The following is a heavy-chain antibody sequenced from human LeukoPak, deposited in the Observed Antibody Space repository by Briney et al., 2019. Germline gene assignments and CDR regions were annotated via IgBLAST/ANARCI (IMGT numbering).Heavy chain of an antibody. D-gene: IGHD2-15*01. CDR1: GDSISSYF. V-gene: IGHV4-59*01. CDR2: FHDSGSA. J-gene: IGHJ5*02. Sequence: PSETLSLTCTVSGDSISSYFWSWIRQPPGKGLEWIGYFHDSGSANYNPSLKNRITMSVATSTNQFSLKLRSVTAADTAVYYCARDSHSVDTATPRGFDPWGQGTLVTVSS. CDR3: ARDSHSVDTATPRGFDP.